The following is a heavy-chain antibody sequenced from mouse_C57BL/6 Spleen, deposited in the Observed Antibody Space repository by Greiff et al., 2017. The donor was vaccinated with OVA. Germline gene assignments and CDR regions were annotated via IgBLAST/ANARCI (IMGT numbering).Heavy chain of an antibody. J-gene: IGHJ3*01. V-gene: IGHV1-18*01. Sequence: VQLQQSGPELVKPGASVKIPCKASGYTFTDYNMDWVKQSHGKSLEWIGDINPNNGGTIYNQKFKGKATLTVDKSSSTAYMELRSLTSEDTAVYYCARKRNGYYAFAYWGQGTLVTVSA. CDR1: GYTFTDYN. CDR2: INPNNGGT. CDR3: ARKRNGYYAFAY. D-gene: IGHD2-3*01.